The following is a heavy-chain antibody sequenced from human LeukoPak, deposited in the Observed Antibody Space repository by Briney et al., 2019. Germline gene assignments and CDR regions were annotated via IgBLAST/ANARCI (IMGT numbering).Heavy chain of an antibody. CDR1: GFTFSSYW. J-gene: IGHJ4*02. Sequence: GGSLRLSCAASGFTFSSYWMSWVRQAPGKGLEWVAVIWYDGSNKYYADSVKGRFTISRDNSKNTLYLQMNSLRAEDTAVYYCARVAMPGLWFGDYYFDYWGQGTLVTVSS. D-gene: IGHD3-10*01. CDR3: ARVAMPGLWFGDYYFDY. V-gene: IGHV3-33*08. CDR2: IWYDGSNK.